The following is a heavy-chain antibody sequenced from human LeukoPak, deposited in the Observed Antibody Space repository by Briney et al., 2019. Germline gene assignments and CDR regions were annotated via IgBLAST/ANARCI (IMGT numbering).Heavy chain of an antibody. J-gene: IGHJ4*02. CDR1: GGSVSSGSYY. CDR3: ARLEPGAAFNY. V-gene: IGHV4-61*01. D-gene: IGHD2-15*01. CDR2: IYYSGST. Sequence: SETLSLTCTVSGGSVSSGSYYWSWIRQPPGKGLEWIGYIYYSGSTNYNPSLKSRVTISADSSKNQLSLRLSSVTAADTAVYYCARLEPGAAFNYWGQGALVTVSS.